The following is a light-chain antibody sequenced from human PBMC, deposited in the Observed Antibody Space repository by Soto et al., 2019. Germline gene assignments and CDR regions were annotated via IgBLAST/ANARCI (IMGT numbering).Light chain of an antibody. CDR1: QSVSSY. Sequence: EIVLTQSPATLSLSPGERATLSCRASQSVSSYLAWYQQKPGQGPRLLIFDASTRAPGIPARFSGSGSGTEFTLTISSLEPEDFAVYYCQHRANWPLTFGGGTKVAIK. J-gene: IGKJ4*01. CDR2: DAS. CDR3: QHRANWPLT. V-gene: IGKV3-11*01.